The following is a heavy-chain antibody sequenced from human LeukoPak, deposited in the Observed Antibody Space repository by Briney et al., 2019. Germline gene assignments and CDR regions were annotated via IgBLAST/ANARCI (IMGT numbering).Heavy chain of an antibody. V-gene: IGHV4-31*03. CDR1: GGSISSGGYY. CDR3: ARAGSYYRNLGY. J-gene: IGHJ4*02. D-gene: IGHD1-26*01. Sequence: PSETLSLTCTVSGGSISSGGYYWSWIRQHPGKGLEWIGYIYYSGSTYHNPSLKSRVTISVDTSKNQFSLKLSSVTAADTAVYYCARAGSYYRNLGYWGQGTLVTVSS. CDR2: IYYSGST.